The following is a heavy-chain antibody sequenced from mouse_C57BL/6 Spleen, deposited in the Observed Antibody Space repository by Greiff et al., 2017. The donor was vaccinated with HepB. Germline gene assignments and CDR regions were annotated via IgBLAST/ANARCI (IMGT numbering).Heavy chain of an antibody. CDR3: ARKRETAQATDYAMDY. J-gene: IGHJ4*01. Sequence: QVHVKQSGPGLVQPSQSLSITCTVSGFSLTSYGVHWVRQSPGKGLEWLGVIWSGGSTDYNAAFISRLSISKDNSKSQVFFKMNSLQADDTAIYYCARKRETAQATDYAMDYWGQGTSVTVSS. V-gene: IGHV2-2*01. D-gene: IGHD3-2*02. CDR1: GFSLTSYG. CDR2: IWSGGST.